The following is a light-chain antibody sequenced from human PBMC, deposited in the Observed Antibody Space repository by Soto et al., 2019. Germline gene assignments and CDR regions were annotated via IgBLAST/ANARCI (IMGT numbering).Light chain of an antibody. V-gene: IGKV3-11*01. CDR2: GAF. CDR3: QQRNIWPPVT. J-gene: IGKJ5*01. CDR1: PSVPNY. Sequence: IVLTQSPATLSLSPGERATLSCRASPSVPNYLAWYQQKPGQAPRLLIYGAFNRATGIPARFSGSGSGAAFTLTISSLEPEDFAVYYCQQRNIWPPVTFGQGTRLEIK.